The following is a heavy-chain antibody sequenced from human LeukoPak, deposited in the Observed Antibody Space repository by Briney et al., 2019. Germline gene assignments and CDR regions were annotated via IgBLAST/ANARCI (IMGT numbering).Heavy chain of an antibody. V-gene: IGHV3-20*04. CDR3: ARDGRRYYGSGSYFLDWIDP. CDR2: INWNGRAI. Sequence: TGGSLRLSCAASGFNFDDYGMSWVRQAPGKGLEWVSGINWNGRAIGYADSVKGRFTISRDNAKSSPYLEMSTLRAEDTALYYCARDGRRYYGSGSYFLDWIDPWGQGTLVIVSS. CDR1: GFNFDDYG. J-gene: IGHJ5*02. D-gene: IGHD3-10*01.